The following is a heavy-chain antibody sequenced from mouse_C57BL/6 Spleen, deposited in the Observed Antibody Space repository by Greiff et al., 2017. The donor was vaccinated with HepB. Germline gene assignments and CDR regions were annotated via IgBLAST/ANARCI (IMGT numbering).Heavy chain of an antibody. Sequence: EVKLQESGPGLVKPSQSLSLTCSVTGYSITSGYYWNWIRQFPGNKLEWMGYISYDGSNNYNPSLKNRISITRDTSKNQFFLKLNSVTTEDTATYYCARGVYRYWYFDVWGTGTTVTVSS. CDR3: ARGVYRYWYFDV. J-gene: IGHJ1*03. CDR1: GYSITSGYY. D-gene: IGHD2-1*01. CDR2: ISYDGSN. V-gene: IGHV3-6*01.